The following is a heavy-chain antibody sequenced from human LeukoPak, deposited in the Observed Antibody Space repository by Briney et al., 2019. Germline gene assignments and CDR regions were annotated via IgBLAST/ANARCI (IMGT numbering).Heavy chain of an antibody. J-gene: IGHJ1*01. Sequence: GGSLTPSRAASGFTFSRFWMHWVRQPPGKGLVWVSRIDTDGTTTTYADSVKGRFTISRDNAKNTVYLQMNSLRAEDTAVYYCATLNSFGNAYWGQHVLVTVSS. CDR1: GFTFSRFW. V-gene: IGHV3-74*01. D-gene: IGHD5-18*01. CDR3: ATLNSFGNAY. CDR2: IDTDGTTT.